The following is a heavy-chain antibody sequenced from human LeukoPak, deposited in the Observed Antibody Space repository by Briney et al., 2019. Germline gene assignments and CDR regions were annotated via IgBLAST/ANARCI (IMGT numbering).Heavy chain of an antibody. Sequence: GGSLRLSCAASGFTFSSYGMHWVRQAPGKGLEWVAVIWYDGSNKYYADSVKGRFTISRDNSKNTLYLQMNSLRAEDTVVYYCARPSLGYCSSTSCYAGYYFDYWGQGTLVTVSS. J-gene: IGHJ4*02. CDR1: GFTFSSYG. V-gene: IGHV3-33*01. CDR2: IWYDGSNK. CDR3: ARPSLGYCSSTSCYAGYYFDY. D-gene: IGHD2-2*01.